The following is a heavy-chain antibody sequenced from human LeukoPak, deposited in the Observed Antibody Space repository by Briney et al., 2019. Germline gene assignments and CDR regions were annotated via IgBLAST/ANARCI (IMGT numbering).Heavy chain of an antibody. J-gene: IGHJ4*02. CDR2: IYWNDDK. D-gene: IGHD3-3*01. CDR3: AHTYYDFWSGYYTPYYFDY. Sequence: SGPTLVKPTQTLTLTCTFSGFSLSTSGVGVGWIRQPPGKALEWLALIYWNDDKRYSPSLKSRLTITKDTSKNQVVLTVTNMDPVDTATYYCAHTYYDFWSGYYTPYYFDYWGQGTLVTVSS. V-gene: IGHV2-5*01. CDR1: GFSLSTSGVG.